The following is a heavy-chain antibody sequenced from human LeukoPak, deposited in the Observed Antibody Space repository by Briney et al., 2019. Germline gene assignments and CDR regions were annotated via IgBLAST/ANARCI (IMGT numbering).Heavy chain of an antibody. CDR2: IYYSGST. CDR3: ATHTMQNAFDI. V-gene: IGHV4-59*01. CDR1: GGSISSYY. Sequence: MASETLSLTCTVSGGSISSYYWSWIRQPPGKGLEWIGYIYYSGSTNYNPSLKSRVTISVDTSKNQFSLKLSSVTAADTAVYYCATHTMQNAFDIWGQGTMVTVSS. D-gene: IGHD3-10*01. J-gene: IGHJ3*02.